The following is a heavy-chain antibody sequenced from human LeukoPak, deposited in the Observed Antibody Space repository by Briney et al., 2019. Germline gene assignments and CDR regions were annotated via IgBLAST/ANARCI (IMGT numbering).Heavy chain of an antibody. Sequence: PSQTLSLTCTVSGGSISNGGYYWSWIRQHPGKGLEWIGYIYYSGSTYYNPSLKSRVTISVDASKNQFSLKLSSVTAADTAVYYCARGEPHDYGDYFYGMDVWGQGTTVTVSS. CDR2: IYYSGST. V-gene: IGHV4-31*03. D-gene: IGHD4-17*01. CDR3: ARGEPHDYGDYFYGMDV. CDR1: GGSISNGGYY. J-gene: IGHJ6*02.